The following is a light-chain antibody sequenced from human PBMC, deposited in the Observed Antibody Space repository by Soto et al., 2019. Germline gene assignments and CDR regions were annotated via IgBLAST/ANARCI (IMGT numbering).Light chain of an antibody. CDR1: QSLLHSSGNNY. Sequence: DIVMTQSPLSLPVTPGEPAFISCRSSQSLLHSSGNNYLDWYLQKPGQSPQLLIYLGSNRASGVPDRFSGSGSGTDFTLKINRVEAEDVGVYYCMQTLQSPLTFGGGTKVDIK. J-gene: IGKJ4*01. V-gene: IGKV2-28*01. CDR2: LGS. CDR3: MQTLQSPLT.